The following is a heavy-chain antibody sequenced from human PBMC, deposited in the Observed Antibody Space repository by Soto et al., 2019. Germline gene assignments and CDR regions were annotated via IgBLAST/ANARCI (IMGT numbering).Heavy chain of an antibody. Sequence: QVQLVQSGGEVKKPGASVKVSCKASGYTFTYYGISWVRQAPGQGLEWMGWISAYNGNTNYTQKVQGRVTMTTDTSTSTADMELRSLRSDDTAVYYGARVRYYDNSGWKAFDYWGQGTLVTVSS. J-gene: IGHJ4*02. CDR2: ISAYNGNT. CDR1: GYTFTYYG. V-gene: IGHV1-18*01. D-gene: IGHD3-22*01. CDR3: ARVRYYDNSGWKAFDY.